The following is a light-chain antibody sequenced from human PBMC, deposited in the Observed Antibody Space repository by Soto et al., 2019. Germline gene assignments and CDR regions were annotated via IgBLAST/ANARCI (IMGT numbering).Light chain of an antibody. CDR1: QSVSSNY. J-gene: IGKJ4*01. Sequence: ENVLTQTPGTLSLSPGERATLSCWASQSVSSNYLAWCQQKPGQAPRLLIYGASNRATGIPDRFSGSGSGTDFTLTISRQEPEDFVVYYCQQYGSSPFTFGGGTKVDIK. CDR2: GAS. V-gene: IGKV3-20*01. CDR3: QQYGSSPFT.